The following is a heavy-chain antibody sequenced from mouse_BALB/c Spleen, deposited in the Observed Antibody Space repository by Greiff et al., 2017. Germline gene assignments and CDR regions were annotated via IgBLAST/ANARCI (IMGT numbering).Heavy chain of an antibody. Sequence: QVHVKQSGAELVKPGASVKLSCKTSGYTFTSYWISWVKQRPGQGLGWIGEIFPGTGTTYYNEKFKGKATLTIDTSSSTAYMQLSSLTSEDSAVYFCARGGSYYGHDRDAMDYWGQGTSVTVSS. CDR2: IFPGTGTT. J-gene: IGHJ4*01. CDR1: GYTFTSYW. V-gene: IGHV1S132*01. CDR3: ARGGSYYGHDRDAMDY. D-gene: IGHD2-9*01.